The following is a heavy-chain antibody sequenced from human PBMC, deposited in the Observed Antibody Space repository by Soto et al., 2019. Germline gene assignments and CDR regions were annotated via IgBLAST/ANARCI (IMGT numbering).Heavy chain of an antibody. D-gene: IGHD1-7*01. CDR3: ARDQRWDNWNYKYYYGMDV. Sequence: GGSLRLSCAASGFTFSSHWMSWVRQAPGKGLEWVASIKQDGNEKYYVDSMKGRFTISRDNAKNSLYLQMNSLRAEDTAVYYCARDQRWDNWNYKYYYGMDVWGQGTTVTVSS. CDR1: GFTFSSHW. J-gene: IGHJ6*02. CDR2: IKQDGNEK. V-gene: IGHV3-7*01.